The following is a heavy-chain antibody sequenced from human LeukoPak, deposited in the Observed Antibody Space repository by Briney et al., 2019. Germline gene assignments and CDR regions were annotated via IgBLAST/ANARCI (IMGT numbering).Heavy chain of an antibody. Sequence: GASVTVSCKAFGYTFTSFGISWVRQAPGQGLEWMGWIRPYNGDTDYAQRLQGRVTMTTDTSTSTAYLELTSLRSDDTAVYFCARDVGITRFDYWGQGTLVTVSS. V-gene: IGHV1-18*01. CDR3: ARDVGITRFDY. CDR1: GYTFTSFG. CDR2: IRPYNGDT. J-gene: IGHJ4*02. D-gene: IGHD1-14*01.